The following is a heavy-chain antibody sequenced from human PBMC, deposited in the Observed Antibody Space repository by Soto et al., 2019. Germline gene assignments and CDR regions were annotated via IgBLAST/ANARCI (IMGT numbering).Heavy chain of an antibody. CDR3: GRRVGATPRCYFDY. V-gene: IGHV4-34*01. J-gene: IGHJ4*02. CDR2: INHSGST. CDR1: GGSFSGYY. D-gene: IGHD1-26*01. Sequence: QVQLQQWGAGLLKPSETLSLTCAVYGGSFSGYYWSWIRQPPGKGLEWIGEINHSGSTNYNPSLKSRAATAEVNRKNQFSPKLRSVAAAATGVYYCGRRVGATPRCYFDYWGQGAPVTASS.